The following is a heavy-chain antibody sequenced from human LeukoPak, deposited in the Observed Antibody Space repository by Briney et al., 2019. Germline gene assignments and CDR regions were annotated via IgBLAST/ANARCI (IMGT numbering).Heavy chain of an antibody. Sequence: PGGSLRLSCAASGFTFSDYYMSWIRQAPGQGLEWVSYISTSGSTTYYADSVKGRFTISRDNAKKSLYLQMNSLRAEDTAAYYCARPQSSSWYYFDYWGQGTLVTVSS. CDR2: ISTSGSTT. J-gene: IGHJ4*02. CDR1: GFTFSDYY. V-gene: IGHV3-11*01. D-gene: IGHD6-13*01. CDR3: ARPQSSSWYYFDY.